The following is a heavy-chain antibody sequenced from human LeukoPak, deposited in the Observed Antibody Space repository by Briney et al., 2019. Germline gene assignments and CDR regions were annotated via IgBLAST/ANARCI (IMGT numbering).Heavy chain of an antibody. CDR2: IYPGDSDT. V-gene: IGHV5-51*01. CDR1: GYSFTSYW. Sequence: GESLQISCKGSGYSFTSYWIGWVRQMPGKGLEWMGIIYPGDSDTRYSPSFQGQVTISADKSISTAYLQWSSLKASDTAMYYCARHGAAGTAVYYYYGMDVWGQGTTVTVSS. CDR3: ARHGAAGTAVYYYYGMDV. D-gene: IGHD6-13*01. J-gene: IGHJ6*02.